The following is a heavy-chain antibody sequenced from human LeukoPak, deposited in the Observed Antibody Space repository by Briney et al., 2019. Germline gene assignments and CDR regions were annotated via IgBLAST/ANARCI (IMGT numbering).Heavy chain of an antibody. V-gene: IGHV4-39*01. D-gene: IGHD6-6*01. CDR3: AEYTSSSAYFDH. CDR2: IYYSGNT. Sequence: SETLSLTCIVSGGSISSSSYHCGWIRQPPGKGLEWIGNIYYSGNTYYNPSLKSRVTMSVDTSKNQFSLRVNSVTAADTAVYYCAEYTSSSAYFDHWGQGTLVTVSS. CDR1: GGSISSSSYH. J-gene: IGHJ4*02.